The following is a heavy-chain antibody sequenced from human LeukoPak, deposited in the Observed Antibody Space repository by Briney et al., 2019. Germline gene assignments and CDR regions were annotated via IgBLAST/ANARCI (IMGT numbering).Heavy chain of an antibody. CDR3: ARVWGEEYAFDI. V-gene: IGHV1-18*01. CDR2: ISTYNGNT. Sequence: RASVKVSCKASGYTFTSYGISWVRQAPGQGLEWMGWISTYNGNTNYAQKFQGRVTMTTDTSTSTAYIELRSLRSDDTAVYYCARVWGEEYAFDIWGQGTMVTVSS. D-gene: IGHD3-16*01. CDR1: GYTFTSYG. J-gene: IGHJ3*02.